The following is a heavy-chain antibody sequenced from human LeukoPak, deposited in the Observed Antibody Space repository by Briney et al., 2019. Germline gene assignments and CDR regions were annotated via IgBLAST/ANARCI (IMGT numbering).Heavy chain of an antibody. J-gene: IGHJ2*01. CDR3: ANDGDSRGYDSFYWYFDL. Sequence: GGSLRLSCAASGFTVSSNFMSWVRQAPGKGLEWVSIISGSGGSTYYAESVKGRFTISRDNSENTLYLQMNSLRAEDTAVYSCANDGDSRGYDSFYWYFDLWGRGTLVTVSS. V-gene: IGHV3-23*01. CDR1: GFTVSSNF. D-gene: IGHD5-18*01. CDR2: ISGSGGST.